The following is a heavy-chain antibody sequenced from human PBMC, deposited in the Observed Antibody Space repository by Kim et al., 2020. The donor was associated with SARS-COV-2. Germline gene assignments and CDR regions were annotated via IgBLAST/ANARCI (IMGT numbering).Heavy chain of an antibody. CDR3: AREEHSGTYRWLDP. Sequence: PPLKRRVTIAVDTSKNQFSLKLTSVTASDTALYYCAREEHSGTYRWLDPWGQGTLVTVSS. D-gene: IGHD3-10*01. J-gene: IGHJ5*02. V-gene: IGHV4-59*01.